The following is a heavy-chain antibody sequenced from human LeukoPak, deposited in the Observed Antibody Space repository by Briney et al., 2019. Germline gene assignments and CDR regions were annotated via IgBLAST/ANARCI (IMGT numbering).Heavy chain of an antibody. Sequence: SETLSLTCTVSGGSISSSSYYWGWIRQPPGKGLEWIGSIYYSGSTYYNPSLKSRATISVDMSKNHFSLKLSSVTAADTAVYYCARGSSGLLWFGEPYFDYWGQGTLVTVSS. CDR3: ARGSSGLLWFGEPYFDY. CDR1: GGSISSSSYY. D-gene: IGHD3-10*01. V-gene: IGHV4-39*02. CDR2: IYYSGST. J-gene: IGHJ4*02.